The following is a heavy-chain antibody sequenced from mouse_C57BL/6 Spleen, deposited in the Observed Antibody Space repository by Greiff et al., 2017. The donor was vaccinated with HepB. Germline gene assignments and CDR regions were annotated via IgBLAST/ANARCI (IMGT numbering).Heavy chain of an antibody. CDR1: GYAFSSSW. V-gene: IGHV1-82*01. CDR3: ARWSGNY. Sequence: QVQLQQSGPELVKPGASVKISSKASGYAFSSSWMNWVKQRPGKGLEWIGRIYPGDGDTNYNGKFKGKATLTADKSSSTAYMQLSSLTSEDSAVYFCARWSGNYWGQGTTLTVSS. J-gene: IGHJ2*01. D-gene: IGHD1-3*01. CDR2: IYPGDGDT.